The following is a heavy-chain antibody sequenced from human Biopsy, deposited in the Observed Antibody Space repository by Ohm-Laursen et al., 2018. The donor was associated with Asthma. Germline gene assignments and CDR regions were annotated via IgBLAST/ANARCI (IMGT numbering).Heavy chain of an antibody. CDR1: GGSINIGDYY. V-gene: IGHV4-31*03. J-gene: IGHJ5*02. D-gene: IGHD4-17*01. Sequence: ILSLTCTVSGGSINIGDYYWSWIRQHPVKGLEWIGHIYYSGSTYYNPSLKSRVSTSLDTSKNQFSLSLTSVTAADTAVYYCARTTYGHDGFDPWGQGTLVTVSS. CDR2: IYYSGST. CDR3: ARTTYGHDGFDP.